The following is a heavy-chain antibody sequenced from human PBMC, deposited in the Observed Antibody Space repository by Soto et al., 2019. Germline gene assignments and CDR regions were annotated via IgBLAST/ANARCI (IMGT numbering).Heavy chain of an antibody. Sequence: PSETLSLTCTVSGGSVSSGSYYWSWIRQPPGKGLEWIGYIYYSGSTNYNPSLKSRVTISVDTSKNQFSLKLSSVTAADTAVYYCARAQFYSGSGRYNNLMFDPWGQGIQVTVSS. CDR1: GGSVSSGSYY. J-gene: IGHJ5*02. CDR2: IYYSGST. V-gene: IGHV4-61*01. CDR3: ARAQFYSGSGRYNNLMFDP. D-gene: IGHD3-10*01.